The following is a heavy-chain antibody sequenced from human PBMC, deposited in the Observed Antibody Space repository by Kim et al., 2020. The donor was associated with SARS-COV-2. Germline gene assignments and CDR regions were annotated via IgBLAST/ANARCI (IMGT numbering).Heavy chain of an antibody. CDR1: GYTFTSYD. CDR2: MNPNSGNT. CDR3: ARGPGRGGYCSSTSCYYYYYGMDV. Sequence: ASVKVSCKASGYTFTSYDINWVRQATGQGLEWMGWMNPNSGNTGYAQKFQGRVTMTRNTSISTAYMELSSLRSEDTAVYYCARGPGRGGYCSSTSCYYYYYGMDVWGQGTTVTVSS. J-gene: IGHJ6*02. D-gene: IGHD2-2*01. V-gene: IGHV1-8*01.